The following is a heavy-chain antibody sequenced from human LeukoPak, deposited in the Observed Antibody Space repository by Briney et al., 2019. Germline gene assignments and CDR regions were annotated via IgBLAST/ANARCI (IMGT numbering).Heavy chain of an antibody. CDR3: ARGRGVGD. D-gene: IGHD3-10*01. V-gene: IGHV4-34*01. CDR1: GGSFSGYY. Sequence: PSETLSLACAVYGGSFSGYYWSWIRQPPGKGLEWIGEINHSGSTNYNPSLKSRVTISVDTSKNQFSLKLSSVTAADTAVYYCARGRGVGDWGQGTLVTVSS. CDR2: INHSGST. J-gene: IGHJ4*02.